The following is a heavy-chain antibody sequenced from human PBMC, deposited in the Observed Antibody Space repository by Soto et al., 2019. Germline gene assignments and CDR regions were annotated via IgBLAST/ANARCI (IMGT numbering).Heavy chain of an antibody. D-gene: IGHD6-13*01. CDR1: GYTLTELS. CDR2: FDPEDGET. V-gene: IGHV1-24*01. J-gene: IGHJ4*02. CDR3: ATTRIAAAGTFLPLDY. Sequence: ASVKVSCKVSGYTLTELSMHWVRQAPGKGLEWMGGFDPEDGETIYAQKFQGRATMTEDTSTDTAYMELSSLRSEDTAVYYCATTRIAAAGTFLPLDYWGQGTLVTVSS.